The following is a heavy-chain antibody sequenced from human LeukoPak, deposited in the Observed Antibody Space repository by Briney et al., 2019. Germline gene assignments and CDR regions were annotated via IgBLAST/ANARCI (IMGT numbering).Heavy chain of an antibody. D-gene: IGHD6-13*01. J-gene: IGHJ4*02. Sequence: SETLSLTCSVSGTSMTNTPSYWGWVRHSPGKGLEWIATMYYSGSTYYNPSLRTRVTASVDKSNNQFSLNLFSMTAADTAVYYCARGRELAKRTLGYSSNWSRGGSDYWGQGTLVTVSS. V-gene: IGHV4-39*01. CDR3: ARGRELAKRTLGYSSNWSRGGSDY. CDR2: MYYSGST. CDR1: GTSMTNTPSY.